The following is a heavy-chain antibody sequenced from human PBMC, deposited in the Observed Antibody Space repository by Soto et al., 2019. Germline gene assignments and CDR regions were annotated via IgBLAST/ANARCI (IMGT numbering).Heavy chain of an antibody. D-gene: IGHD3-22*01. Sequence: GGSLRLSCAASGFTVSSNYMSWVRQAPGKGLEWVSVIYSGGSTYYADSVKGRFTISRDNSKNTLYLQMNSLRAEDTAVYYCASEYSSGYYAFDIWGQGTMVTVSS. V-gene: IGHV3-66*02. J-gene: IGHJ3*02. CDR2: IYSGGST. CDR1: GFTVSSNY. CDR3: ASEYSSGYYAFDI.